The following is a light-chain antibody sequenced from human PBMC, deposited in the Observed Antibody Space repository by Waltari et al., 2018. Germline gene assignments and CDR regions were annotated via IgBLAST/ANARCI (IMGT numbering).Light chain of an antibody. J-gene: IGLJ3*02. CDR1: FSDVGADTY. CDR3: SSYTTRGTWV. Sequence: QSALTQPASVSGSPGQSITLPCTGAFSDVGADTYVSWYRQLPGDAPKLLIYDVSHRPSGVSDRLSGSKSGNTASLTISGLQPEDEADYFCSSYTTRGTWVFGGGTKLTVL. V-gene: IGLV2-14*03. CDR2: DVS.